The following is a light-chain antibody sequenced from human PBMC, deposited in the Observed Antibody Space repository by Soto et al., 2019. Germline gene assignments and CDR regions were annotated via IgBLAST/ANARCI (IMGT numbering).Light chain of an antibody. CDR1: TSNFGA. CDR3: CSYAGSYSWV. CDR2: SNS. Sequence: QSVLTQPPSVSGAPGQRVTISCTGTTSNFGAVHWYQQLPGTAPKLLISSNSDRPFGVPDRFSGSKSGTSASLAITGLQPEDEADYYCCSYAGSYSWVFGGGTKVTVL. J-gene: IGLJ3*02. V-gene: IGLV1-40*01.